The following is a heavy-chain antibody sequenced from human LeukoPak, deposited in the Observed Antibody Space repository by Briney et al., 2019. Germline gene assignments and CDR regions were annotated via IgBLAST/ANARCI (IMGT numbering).Heavy chain of an antibody. CDR3: AKASWVSRADAVL. D-gene: IGHD3-16*01. Sequence: GGSLTLSCAASGFTFSSYAMSRVRQAPARGLEWVSSLRGDGETFYIDSVKGRFTLSRDESRNTVYLQLNNLRVEDTAVYFCAKASWVSRADAVLWGQGTLVTVSS. V-gene: IGHV3-23*01. J-gene: IGHJ4*02. CDR2: LRGDGET. CDR1: GFTFSSYA.